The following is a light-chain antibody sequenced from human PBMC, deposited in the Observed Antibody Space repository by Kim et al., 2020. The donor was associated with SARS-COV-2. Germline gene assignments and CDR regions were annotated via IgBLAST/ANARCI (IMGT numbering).Light chain of an antibody. J-gene: IGLJ3*02. CDR3: QSSDSTNLWV. CDR1: SGAIAAFY. V-gene: IGLV6-57*03. Sequence: NFMLTQPPSVSGSPGRTVTISCTRTSGAIAAFYVQWYQQRPGSAPTTVIFGANERPSGVPDRFSASVAQSSGSASLTISGLKTVDEADYYCQSSDSTNLWVFGGGTQLTVL. CDR2: GAN.